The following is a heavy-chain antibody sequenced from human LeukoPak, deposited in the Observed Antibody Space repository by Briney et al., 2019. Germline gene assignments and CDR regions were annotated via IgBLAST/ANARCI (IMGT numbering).Heavy chain of an antibody. Sequence: PSETLSLTCTVSGGSISSSYYYWGWIRQPPGKGLEWIGTMYNSGSTDYNPSLKSRVTISVDTSKNQFSLKLSSVTAADTAVYYCARGKRYFDWLSSYNWFDPWGQGTLVTVSS. CDR1: GGSISSSYYY. V-gene: IGHV4-39*07. J-gene: IGHJ5*02. CDR3: ARGKRYFDWLSSYNWFDP. CDR2: MYNSGST. D-gene: IGHD3-9*01.